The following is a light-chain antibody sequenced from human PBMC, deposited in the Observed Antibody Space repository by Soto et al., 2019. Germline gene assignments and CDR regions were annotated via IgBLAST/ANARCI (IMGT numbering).Light chain of an antibody. CDR3: HQYGSSWT. V-gene: IGKV3-20*01. Sequence: EGVFTQFPGPPSLFSGEKATLSCRASQSVTNSYLAWYQQKPGQAPRPLIYGISNRATGIPDRFSGSGSGTDFTLTISRLEPEDFAVYYCHQYGSSWTFGQGTKVDIK. J-gene: IGKJ1*01. CDR1: QSVTNSY. CDR2: GIS.